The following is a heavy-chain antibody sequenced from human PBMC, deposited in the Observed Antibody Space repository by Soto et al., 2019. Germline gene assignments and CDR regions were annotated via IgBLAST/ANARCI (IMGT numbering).Heavy chain of an antibody. D-gene: IGHD1-7*01. V-gene: IGHV3-74*01. J-gene: IGHJ6*02. CDR2: INSDGSST. Sequence: GGSLRLSCAASGFTFSSYWMHWVRQAPGKGLVWVSRINSDGSSTSYADSGKGRFTISRDNAKNTLYLQMNSLRAEDTAVYYCAREGYNWNYEPHFNYGMDVWGQGTTVTVSS. CDR1: GFTFSSYW. CDR3: AREGYNWNYEPHFNYGMDV.